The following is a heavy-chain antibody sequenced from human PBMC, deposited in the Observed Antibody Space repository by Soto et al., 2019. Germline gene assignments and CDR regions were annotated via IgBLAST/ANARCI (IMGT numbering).Heavy chain of an antibody. Sequence: ASVKVSCKASGYTFTSYGISWVRQAPGQGLEWMGWISAYNGNTNYAQKLQGRVTMTTDTSTSTAYMELRSLRSDDTAVYYCARDGRRIAVAGDNWFDPWGQGTLVTAPQ. CDR2: ISAYNGNT. CDR3: ARDGRRIAVAGDNWFDP. J-gene: IGHJ5*02. V-gene: IGHV1-18*01. CDR1: GYTFTSYG. D-gene: IGHD6-19*01.